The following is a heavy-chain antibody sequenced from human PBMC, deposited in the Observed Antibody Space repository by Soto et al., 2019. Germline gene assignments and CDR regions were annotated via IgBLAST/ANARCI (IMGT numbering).Heavy chain of an antibody. D-gene: IGHD3-10*01. CDR3: ARSLWFGELH. Sequence: QITLKESGPTLVKPTQTLTLTCSFSGFSLSTTGVGVGWIRQSPGKALEWLAIIYWDNDKRYSPSLKSRVTITKDTSKNQVVLTVTNMYPVDTGTYYCARSLWFGELHWGQGDLVTVSS. CDR2: IYWDNDK. J-gene: IGHJ4*02. V-gene: IGHV2-5*02. CDR1: GFSLSTTGVG.